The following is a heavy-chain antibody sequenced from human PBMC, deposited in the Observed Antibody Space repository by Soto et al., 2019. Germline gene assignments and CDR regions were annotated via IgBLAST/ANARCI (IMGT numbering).Heavy chain of an antibody. D-gene: IGHD3-22*01. Sequence: EGSLRLSCAASGFTFSSYGMHWVRQAPGKGLEWVAVIWYDGSNKYYADSVKGRFTISRDNSKNTLYLQMNSLRAEDTAVYYCAREGIVVVLDDFDIWGQGTMVTVSS. CDR1: GFTFSSYG. V-gene: IGHV3-33*01. CDR2: IWYDGSNK. J-gene: IGHJ3*02. CDR3: AREGIVVVLDDFDI.